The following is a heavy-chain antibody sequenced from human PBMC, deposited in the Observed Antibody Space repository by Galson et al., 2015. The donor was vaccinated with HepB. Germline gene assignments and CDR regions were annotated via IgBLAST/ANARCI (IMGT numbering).Heavy chain of an antibody. J-gene: IGHJ4*02. D-gene: IGHD2-2*01. Sequence: SVKVSCKASGYIFATYFLHWVRQAPGQGLEYVGMIDPSNAATNFARRFQGRVTMTRDTSTSTVYMDLSGLTSEDTAVYYCAREAPGTLYFDYWGQGTLVTVSS. CDR1: GYIFATYF. CDR3: AREAPGTLYFDY. V-gene: IGHV1-46*03. CDR2: IDPSNAAT.